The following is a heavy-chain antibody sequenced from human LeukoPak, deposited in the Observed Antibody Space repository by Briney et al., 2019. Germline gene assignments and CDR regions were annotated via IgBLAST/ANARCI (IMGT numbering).Heavy chain of an antibody. V-gene: IGHV4-59*01. CDR2: IYYSGST. D-gene: IGHD3-9*01. J-gene: IGHJ4*02. CDR1: GGSISSYY. CDR3: ARGLKFYDILTAYYTFPYFDY. Sequence: PSETLSLTCTVSGGSISSYYWSWIRQPPGKGLEWIGYIYYSGSTNYNPSLKSRVTISVDTSKNQFSLKLSSVTVADTAVYYCARGLKFYDILTAYYTFPYFDYWGQGALVTVSS.